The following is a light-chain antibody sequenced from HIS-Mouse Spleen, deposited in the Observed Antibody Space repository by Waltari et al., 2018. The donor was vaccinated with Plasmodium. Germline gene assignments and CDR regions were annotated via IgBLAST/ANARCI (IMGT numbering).Light chain of an antibody. V-gene: IGLV3-21*02. CDR1: NIGSKS. J-gene: IGLJ2*01. Sequence: SYVLTQPPSVSVAPGQTARITCGGNNIGSKSVHWYQQKPGQAPVPAVYDDSNRPPGIPERFSGSNSGNTATLTISRVEAGDEADYYCQVWDSSSDHPVFGGGTKLTVL. CDR2: DDS. CDR3: QVWDSSSDHPV.